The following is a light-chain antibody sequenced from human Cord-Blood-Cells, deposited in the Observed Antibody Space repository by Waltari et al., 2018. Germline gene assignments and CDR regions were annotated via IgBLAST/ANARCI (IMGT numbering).Light chain of an antibody. CDR3: CSYADSSTWV. V-gene: IGLV2-23*01. Sequence: QSALTQPASVSGSPGQSITISCTGTSSDVGSYHLVSWYQQHPGKAPKLMIYEGSKRPSGVSNRFSGSKSGNTASLTISGLQAEDEADYYCCSYADSSTWVFGGGTKLTVL. J-gene: IGLJ3*02. CDR2: EGS. CDR1: SSDVGSYHL.